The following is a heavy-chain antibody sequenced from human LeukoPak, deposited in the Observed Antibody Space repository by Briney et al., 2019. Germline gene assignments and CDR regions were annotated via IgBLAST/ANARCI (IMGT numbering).Heavy chain of an antibody. CDR3: AKGLDSSGYEAIDY. D-gene: IGHD3-22*01. CDR2: ISYVGSNK. J-gene: IGHJ4*02. Sequence: GRSLRLSCAASGFTFSSYGMHWVRQAPGKGLEWVAVISYVGSNKYYADSVKGRFTISRDNSKNTLYLQMNSLRAEDTAVYYCAKGLDSSGYEAIDYWGQGTLVTVSS. CDR1: GFTFSSYG. V-gene: IGHV3-30*18.